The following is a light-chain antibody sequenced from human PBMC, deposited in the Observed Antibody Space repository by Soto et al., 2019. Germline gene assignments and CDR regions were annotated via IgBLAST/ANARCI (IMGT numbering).Light chain of an antibody. Sequence: QSALTQPASVSGSPGQSITISCTGTSSDVGGYNYVSWYQQHPGKAPKLMIYEVSNRPSGVSNRFSGSKSGNTASLTISGLQSEDECNYYCSSYTRGSTLVFGGGTKVTVL. V-gene: IGLV2-14*01. CDR1: SSDVGGYNY. J-gene: IGLJ3*02. CDR2: EVS. CDR3: SSYTRGSTLV.